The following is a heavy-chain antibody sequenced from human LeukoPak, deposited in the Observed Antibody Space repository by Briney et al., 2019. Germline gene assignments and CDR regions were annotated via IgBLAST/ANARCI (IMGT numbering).Heavy chain of an antibody. Sequence: GGSLRLSCAASGFTVSSNYMSWVRQAPGKGLEWVGFIRSKAYGGTTEYAASVKGRFTISRDDSKSIAYLQMNSLKTEDTAVYYCTRDGRSGYSSGYYYYYMDVWGKGTTVTIFS. CDR1: GFTVSSNY. CDR3: TRDGRSGYSSGYYYYYMDV. CDR2: IRSKAYGGTT. J-gene: IGHJ6*03. V-gene: IGHV3-49*04. D-gene: IGHD6-19*01.